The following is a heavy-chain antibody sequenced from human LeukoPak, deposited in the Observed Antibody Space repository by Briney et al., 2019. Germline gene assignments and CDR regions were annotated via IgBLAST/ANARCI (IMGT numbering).Heavy chain of an antibody. CDR2: INPNSGGT. V-gene: IGHV1-2*02. Sequence: ASVKVSCKASGYTFTGYYMHWVRQDPGQGLEWMGWINPNSGGTNYAQKFQGRVTMTRDTSISTAYMELSRLRSDDTAVYYCARGPPSRQNWFDPWGQGTLVTVSS. J-gene: IGHJ5*02. CDR1: GYTFTGYY. CDR3: ARGPPSRQNWFDP.